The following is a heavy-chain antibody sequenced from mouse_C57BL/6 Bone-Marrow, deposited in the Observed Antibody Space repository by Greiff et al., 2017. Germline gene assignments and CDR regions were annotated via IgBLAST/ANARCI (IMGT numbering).Heavy chain of an antibody. CDR2: INYDGSST. J-gene: IGHJ4*01. V-gene: IGHV5-16*01. Sequence: DVQLVESEGGLVQPGSSMKLSCTASGFTFSDYYMAWVRQVPEKGLEWVANINYDGSSTYYLDALKSRFIISRDNAKNILYLQMSSRKSEDTATYYCSTDRWEGAIDYWGQGTSVTVSS. D-gene: IGHD2-3*01. CDR3: STDRWEGAIDY. CDR1: GFTFSDYY.